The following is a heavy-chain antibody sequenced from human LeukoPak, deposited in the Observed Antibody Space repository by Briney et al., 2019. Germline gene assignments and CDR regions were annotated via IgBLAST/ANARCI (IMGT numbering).Heavy chain of an antibody. V-gene: IGHV1-24*01. J-gene: IGHJ5*02. CDR1: GYTLTELS. CDR3: ATEGSRYCSGGSCYP. D-gene: IGHD2-15*01. CDR2: FDPEDGET. Sequence: GASVKVSCKFSGYTLTELSMHWVRQAPGKGLEWMGGFDPEDGETIYAQKFQGRVTMTEDTSTDTAYMELSSLRSEDTAVYYCATEGSRYCSGGSCYPWGQGTLVTVSS.